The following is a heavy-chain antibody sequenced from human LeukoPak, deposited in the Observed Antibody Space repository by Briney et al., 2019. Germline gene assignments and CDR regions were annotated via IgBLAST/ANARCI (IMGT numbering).Heavy chain of an antibody. CDR1: GGSISSGGYY. D-gene: IGHD2-15*01. J-gene: IGHJ4*02. Sequence: SETLSLTCTVSGGSISSGGYYWSWIRQHPGKGLEWIGSIYYSGSTYYNPSLKSRVTISVDTSKNQFSLKLSSVTAADTAVYYCARHYRGGGSKDWGQGTLVTVSS. CDR2: IYYSGST. CDR3: ARHYRGGGSKD. V-gene: IGHV4-39*01.